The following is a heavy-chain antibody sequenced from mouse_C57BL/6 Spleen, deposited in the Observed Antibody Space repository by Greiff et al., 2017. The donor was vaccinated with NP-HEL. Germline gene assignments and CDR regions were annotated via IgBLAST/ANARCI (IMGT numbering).Heavy chain of an antibody. CDR1: GYTFTSYW. J-gene: IGHJ4*01. Sequence: VQLHQPGAELVMPGASVKLSCKASGYTFTSYWMHWVKQRPGQGLEWIGEIDPSDSYTNYNQKFKGKSTLTVDKSSSTAYMQLSSLTSEDSAVYYCARLTRAMDYWGQGTSVTVSS. D-gene: IGHD1-3*01. V-gene: IGHV1-69*01. CDR3: ARLTRAMDY. CDR2: IDPSDSYT.